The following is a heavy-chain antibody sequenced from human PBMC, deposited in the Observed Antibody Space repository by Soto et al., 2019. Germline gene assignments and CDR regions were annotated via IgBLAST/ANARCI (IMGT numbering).Heavy chain of an antibody. CDR2: IYASGTT. CDR1: GASISNYY. D-gene: IGHD1-1*01. Sequence: QVRLQESGPGLVKPSETLSLTCTVSGASISNYYWSWIRQPAGKGLECLGRIYASGTTTYNPSLRSRVTMSVGTSKNQFSLNLNSVTAADTAVYYCARESRSELGTVEYWGQGTLVTVSS. J-gene: IGHJ4*02. CDR3: ARESRSELGTVEY. V-gene: IGHV4-4*07.